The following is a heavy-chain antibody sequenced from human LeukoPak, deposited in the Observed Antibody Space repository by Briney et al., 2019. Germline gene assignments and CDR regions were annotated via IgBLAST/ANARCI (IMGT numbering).Heavy chain of an antibody. CDR2: ISGSGGST. CDR1: GFTFSSYG. CDR3: AKDFHYYDSSGSYYFDY. Sequence: SGGSLRLSCAASGFTFSSYGMSWVRQAPGKGLEWVSAISGSGGSTYYADSVKGRFTISRDNSKNTLYLQMNSLRAEDTAVYYCAKDFHYYDSSGSYYFDYWGQGTLSPSPQ. V-gene: IGHV3-23*01. J-gene: IGHJ4*02. D-gene: IGHD3-22*01.